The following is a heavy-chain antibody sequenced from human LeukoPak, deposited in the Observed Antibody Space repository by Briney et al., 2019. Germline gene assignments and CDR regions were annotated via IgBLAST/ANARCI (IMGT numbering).Heavy chain of an antibody. Sequence: PSETLSLTCTLSGGSIKSSDYYWAWLRQSPGKGLEWIGTIYYSGSTYYNTSLKSRLTFSVDTSNNHFSLSLASVTASDTGLYFCARQGKRSPFDLWGQGILVTVSS. CDR2: IYYSGST. CDR1: GGSIKSSDYY. J-gene: IGHJ4*02. V-gene: IGHV4-39*01. D-gene: IGHD6-25*01. CDR3: ARQGKRSPFDL.